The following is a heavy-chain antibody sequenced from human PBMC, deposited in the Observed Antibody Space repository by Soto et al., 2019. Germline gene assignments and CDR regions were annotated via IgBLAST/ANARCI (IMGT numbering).Heavy chain of an antibody. CDR1: GYTFTNYG. J-gene: IGHJ4*02. D-gene: IGHD3-3*01. CDR2: ISAYNGNT. V-gene: IGHV1-18*04. Sequence: EDSVKVSCKASGYTFTNYGISWVRQVPGQGLEWMGWISAYNGNTNYAQNLQGRVTMTTDTSTSTAYMELRSLRSDDTAVYYCARVDVLRFLEWLIWGQGKLVRVYS. CDR3: ARVDVLRFLEWLI.